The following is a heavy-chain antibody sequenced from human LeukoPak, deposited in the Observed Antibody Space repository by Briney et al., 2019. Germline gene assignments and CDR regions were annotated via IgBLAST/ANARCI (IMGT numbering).Heavy chain of an antibody. CDR3: ARDQIVATLDY. CDR2: INPSGGST. V-gene: IGHV1-46*01. Sequence: ASVKVSCKASGYTFTIYYIHWVRQAPGQGLEWMGLINPSGGSTSYAQKFQGRVTMTRDMSTSTVYMELSSLRSEDTAVYYCARDQIVATLDYWGQGTLVTVSS. CDR1: GYTFTIYY. J-gene: IGHJ4*02. D-gene: IGHD5-12*01.